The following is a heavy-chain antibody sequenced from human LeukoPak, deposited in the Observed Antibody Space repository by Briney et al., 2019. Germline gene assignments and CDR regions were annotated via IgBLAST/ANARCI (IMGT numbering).Heavy chain of an antibody. J-gene: IGHJ4*02. CDR2: INWSGDST. D-gene: IGHD1-26*01. CDR3: VRGKLSWEENYYFDF. CDR1: GFTFEDDG. Sequence: GGSLRLSCAASGFTFEDDGMSWVRQAPGKGLEWVSGINWSGDSTGYADSVKGRFTISRDNAKSSLYLQMNSLSAEDTALYYCVRGKLSWEENYYFDFWGQGMLVTVSS. V-gene: IGHV3-20*04.